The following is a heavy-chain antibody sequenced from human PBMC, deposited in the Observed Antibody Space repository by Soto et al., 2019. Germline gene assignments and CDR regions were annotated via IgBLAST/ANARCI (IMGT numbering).Heavy chain of an antibody. CDR3: ARERVASYDRNADGTY. J-gene: IGHJ4*02. Sequence: QVQLQESGPGLVKPSQTLSLTCTVSGGSISSGDYHWSWIRQPPGKGLEWIGYIYYTGSTYYNPSLKSRLTRSVDTSNTQFSLRLSSVTAADTAVYYCARERVASYDRNADGTYWGQGTLVTVSS. V-gene: IGHV4-30-4*01. D-gene: IGHD3-22*01. CDR2: IYYTGST. CDR1: GGSISSGDYH.